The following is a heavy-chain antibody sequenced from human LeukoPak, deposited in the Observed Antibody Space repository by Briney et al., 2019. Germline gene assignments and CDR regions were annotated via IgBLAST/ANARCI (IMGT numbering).Heavy chain of an antibody. CDR2: IKSNADGETP. J-gene: IGHJ4*02. CDR3: TTFYHEYSPY. V-gene: IGHV3-15*01. Sequence: GGSLRLSCAASGFSFMNAWMIWVRQAPGKGLEWVGRIKSNADGETPDYAAPARGRFTISRDDSKNTLYLRMNSLKTEDTAVYYCTTFYHEYSPYWGRGTLVTVSS. D-gene: IGHD2/OR15-2a*01. CDR1: GFSFMNAW.